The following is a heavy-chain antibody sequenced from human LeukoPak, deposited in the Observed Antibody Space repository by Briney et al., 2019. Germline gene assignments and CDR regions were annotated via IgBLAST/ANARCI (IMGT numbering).Heavy chain of an antibody. CDR1: GFTFSNYA. CDR2: ISFDGSNK. CDR3: AKGLEAAAGTNFDY. D-gene: IGHD6-13*01. J-gene: IGHJ4*02. V-gene: IGHV3-30*04. Sequence: GGSLRLSCAASGFTFSNYAMHWVRQAPGKGLEWVAVISFDGSNKYYADSVKGRFTISRDNSKNTLYLQMNSLRAEDTAVYYCAKGLEAAAGTNFDYWGQGTLVTVSS.